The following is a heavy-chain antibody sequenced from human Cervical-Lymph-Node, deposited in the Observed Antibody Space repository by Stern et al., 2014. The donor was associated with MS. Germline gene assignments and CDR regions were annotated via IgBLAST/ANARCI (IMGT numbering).Heavy chain of an antibody. CDR3: ARDPWGYCSGGSCYSGYFDP. J-gene: IGHJ5*02. CDR1: GFTFSSYG. Sequence: VQLVESGGGVVQPWRSLRLSFAASGFTFSSYGMHWVRPAPGQGLGWVAVIWFAGNNKYYADSVKGRFTISRDNSKNTLYLQMNSLRAEDTAVYYCARDPWGYCSGGSCYSGYFDPWGQGTLVTVSS. CDR2: IWFAGNNK. V-gene: IGHV3-33*01. D-gene: IGHD2-15*01.